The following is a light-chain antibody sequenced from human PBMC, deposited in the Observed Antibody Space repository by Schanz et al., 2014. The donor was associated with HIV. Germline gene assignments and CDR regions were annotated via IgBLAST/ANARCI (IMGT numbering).Light chain of an antibody. J-gene: IGKJ4*01. CDR3: QHYGDSRGT. Sequence: EIVLTQYPGTLSLSPGERATLSCRASQSVGGSQLAWFQHKRGQAPRLLIYATSFRAAGIPDRFSGSGSETDFTLTISRLEPEDFAVYYCQHYGDSRGTFGGGTEVDIK. CDR1: QSVGGSQ. CDR2: ATS. V-gene: IGKV3-20*01.